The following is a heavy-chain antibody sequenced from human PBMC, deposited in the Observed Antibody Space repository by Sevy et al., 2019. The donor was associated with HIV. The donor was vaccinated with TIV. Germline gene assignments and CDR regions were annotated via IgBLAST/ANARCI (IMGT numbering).Heavy chain of an antibody. V-gene: IGHV3-72*01. CDR3: AAVAADRGYFNI. Sequence: GGSLRLSCAASGFIFGDLYMDWVRQAPGKGLKWIGRIKNKAKSSTTEYAASVKGRFTITRDDSKNSLYLQMNSLKTEDKARYYCAAVAADRGYFNIWGRGTLVTVSS. D-gene: IGHD6-19*01. CDR2: IKNKAKSSTT. J-gene: IGHJ2*01. CDR1: GFIFGDLY.